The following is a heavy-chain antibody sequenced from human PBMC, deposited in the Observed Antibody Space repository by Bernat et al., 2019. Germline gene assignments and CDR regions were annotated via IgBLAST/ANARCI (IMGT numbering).Heavy chain of an antibody. CDR3: ARVTGSGWYGY. Sequence: QVQLQESGPGLVKPSETLSLTCTVSGGSVSSGSYYWSWIRQPPGKGLEWIGYIYYSGSTNYNPSLKSRVTISVDTSKNQFSLKLSSVTAADTAEYYCARVTGSGWYGYWGQGTLVTVSS. CDR1: GGSVSSGSYY. D-gene: IGHD6-19*01. V-gene: IGHV4-61*01. J-gene: IGHJ4*02. CDR2: IYYSGST.